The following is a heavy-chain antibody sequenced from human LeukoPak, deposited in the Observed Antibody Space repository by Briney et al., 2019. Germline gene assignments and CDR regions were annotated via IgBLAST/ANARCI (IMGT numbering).Heavy chain of an antibody. V-gene: IGHV4-59*01. CDR3: ARDLAVADSYFDY. Sequence: ETLSLTCTVSGGSISSYYWSWIRQPPGKGLEWIGYIYYSGSTNYNPSLKSRVTISVDTSKNQFSLKLSSVTAADTAVYYCARDLAVADSYFDYWGQGTLVTVSS. J-gene: IGHJ4*02. CDR1: GGSISSYY. D-gene: IGHD6-19*01. CDR2: IYYSGST.